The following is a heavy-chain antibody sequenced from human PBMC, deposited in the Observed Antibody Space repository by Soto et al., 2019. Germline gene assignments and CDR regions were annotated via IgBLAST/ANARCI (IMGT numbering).Heavy chain of an antibody. Sequence: QVQLVQSGAEVKKPGASVKVSCKTSGYSFTIYGITWVRQAPGQGLEWMGWISTYNGYTHYAQNLQGRVTMTTDTSTSPAYMELRSRSSDDTAVYYCAMGQQPPLHWGQGTLVTVSS. CDR1: GYSFTIYG. J-gene: IGHJ1*01. CDR2: ISTYNGYT. CDR3: AMGQQPPLH. D-gene: IGHD6-13*01. V-gene: IGHV1-18*01.